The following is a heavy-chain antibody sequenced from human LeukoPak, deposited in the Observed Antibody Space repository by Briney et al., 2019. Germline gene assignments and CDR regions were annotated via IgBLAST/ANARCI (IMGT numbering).Heavy chain of an antibody. CDR3: ARHPRNYDYVWGSYRLYYFDF. J-gene: IGHJ4*02. Sequence: SETLSLTCGVSGGSISNTNWWSWVRQPPGQGLEWIGEISLSGLTNYNPSLKSRVTVSVDTSNNQLSLMLTSVTAADTAMYYCARHPRNYDYVWGSYRLYYFDFWGQGTLVTVSS. CDR2: ISLSGLT. CDR1: GGSISNTNW. V-gene: IGHV4-4*02. D-gene: IGHD3-16*02.